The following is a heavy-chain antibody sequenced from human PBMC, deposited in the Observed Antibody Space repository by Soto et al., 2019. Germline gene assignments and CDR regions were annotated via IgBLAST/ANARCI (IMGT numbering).Heavy chain of an antibody. V-gene: IGHV4-34*01. Sequence: PSETLSLTCAVYGGSFSDYYYNWIRQSPGKGLEWIGEINHGGSTNYNPSLESRVTISVDTSNHQFFLSLTSVTAADTAVYYCAKNMDFWSGYIQSRAVYVIDVWGQGTTVTVSS. CDR2: INHGGST. CDR3: AKNMDFWSGYIQSRAVYVIDV. D-gene: IGHD3-3*01. J-gene: IGHJ6*02. CDR1: GGSFSDYY.